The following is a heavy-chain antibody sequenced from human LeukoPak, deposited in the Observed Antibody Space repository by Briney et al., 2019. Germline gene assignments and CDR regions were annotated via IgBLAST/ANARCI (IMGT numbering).Heavy chain of an antibody. CDR3: ASGEPLRYFDWLLFCY. J-gene: IGHJ4*02. V-gene: IGHV4-39*01. CDR1: GGSITSSSYY. Sequence: PSETLSLTCTVSGGSITSSSYYWGWIRQPPGKGLEWIGSVYYSGSTYYNPSLKSRVTMSVDTSKNQFSLKLSSVTAADTAVYYCASGEPLRYFDWLLFCYWGQGTLVTVSS. D-gene: IGHD3-9*01. CDR2: VYYSGST.